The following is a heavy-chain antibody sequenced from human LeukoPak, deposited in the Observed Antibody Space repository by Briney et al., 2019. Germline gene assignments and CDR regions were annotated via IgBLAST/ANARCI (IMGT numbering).Heavy chain of an antibody. Sequence: GGSLRLSCAASGFTFSSYWMHWVRQAPGKGLVWVSRINSDGSTTSYADSVTGRFTISRDNAKHTLYLQMNSLRPEDTAVYFCARDLSEYGWFGELYYWGQGTLVTVSS. J-gene: IGHJ4*02. V-gene: IGHV3-74*01. CDR3: ARDLSEYGWFGELYY. CDR2: INSDGSTT. CDR1: GFTFSSYW. D-gene: IGHD3-10*01.